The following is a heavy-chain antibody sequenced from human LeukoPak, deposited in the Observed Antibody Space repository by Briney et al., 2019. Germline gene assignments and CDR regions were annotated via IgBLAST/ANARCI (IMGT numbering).Heavy chain of an antibody. J-gene: IGHJ4*02. CDR1: GYTFTSYG. CDR3: ARGAYGDYAPTFDY. V-gene: IGHV1-18*01. CDR2: ISAYNGNT. Sequence: ASVKVSCKASGYTFTSYGISWVRQAPGQGLEWMGWISAYNGNTNYAQKLQGRVTMTTDTSTSTAYMELSRLRSDDTAVYYCARGAYGDYAPTFDYWGQGTLVTVSS. D-gene: IGHD4-17*01.